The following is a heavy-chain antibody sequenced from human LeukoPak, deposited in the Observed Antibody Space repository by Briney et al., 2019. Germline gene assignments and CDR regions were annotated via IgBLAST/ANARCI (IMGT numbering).Heavy chain of an antibody. CDR1: GFTFSTYT. Sequence: GGSLRLSCAASGFTFSTYTMYWVRHPPGKRLEWVSIIGSSGGGIHYADSVKGRFTISRDNSKNALYLQMNSLRVEDTAVYYCAIDPNWGTHSWGQGTLVTVSS. D-gene: IGHD7-27*01. CDR3: AIDPNWGTHS. J-gene: IGHJ1*01. CDR2: IGSSGGGI. V-gene: IGHV3-23*01.